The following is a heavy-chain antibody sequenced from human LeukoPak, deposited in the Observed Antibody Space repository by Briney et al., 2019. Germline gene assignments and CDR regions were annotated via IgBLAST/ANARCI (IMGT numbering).Heavy chain of an antibody. D-gene: IGHD6-19*01. Sequence: SETLSLTCTVSGGYISNYYWNWIRQSPGKGLEWIGSVHYSGSTNYRPSLKSRVVISVDTSRNQLSLKMTSVTAADTAVYYCAREVRDIIGWYGWYFDLWGRGTLVSVFS. CDR3: AREVRDIIGWYGWYFDL. V-gene: IGHV4-59*01. CDR2: VHYSGST. J-gene: IGHJ2*01. CDR1: GGYISNYY.